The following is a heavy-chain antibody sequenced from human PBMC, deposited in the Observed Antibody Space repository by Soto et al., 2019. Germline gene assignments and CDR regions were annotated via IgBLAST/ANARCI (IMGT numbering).Heavy chain of an antibody. Sequence: QMQLVESGGGVVQPGESLRLSCAASGFTFNYYPMHWVRQTPGKGLEWVAVISFDGSNKFYADSVKGRFTVSRDNSKNMLYLQLNSLRPEDAAVYYCARLPGALVAVLYIYPLDGREAMSDVDVWAQGTTVSVSS. CDR1: GFTFNYYP. V-gene: IGHV3-30-3*01. J-gene: IGHJ6*02. D-gene: IGHD6-19*01. CDR3: ARLPGALVAVLYIYPLDGREAMSDVDV. CDR2: ISFDGSNK.